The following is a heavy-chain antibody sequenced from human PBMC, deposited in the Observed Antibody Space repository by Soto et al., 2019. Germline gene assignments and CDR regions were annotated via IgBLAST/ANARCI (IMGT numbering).Heavy chain of an antibody. CDR2: INHSGST. V-gene: IGHV4-34*01. CDR1: GGSFSGYY. D-gene: IGHD6-6*01. Sequence: SETLSLTCAVYGGSFSGYYWSWIRQPPGKGLEWIGEINHSGSTNYNPSLKSRVTISVDTSKNQFSLKLSSETAADTAVYYCARGRGYSSSSWFDPWGQGTLVTVSS. CDR3: ARGRGYSSSSWFDP. J-gene: IGHJ5*02.